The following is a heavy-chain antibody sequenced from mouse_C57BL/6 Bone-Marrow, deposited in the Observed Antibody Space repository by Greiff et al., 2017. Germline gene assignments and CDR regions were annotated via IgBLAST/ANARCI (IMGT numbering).Heavy chain of an antibody. CDR2: IDPSDSYT. Sequence: VQLQQPGAELVRPGTSVKLSCKASGYTFTSYWMHWVKQRPGQGLEWIGVIDPSDSYTNYNQKFKGKATLTVDTSSSTAYMQLSSLTSEDSAVYYCARWDYYGFDYWGQGTTRTVSS. J-gene: IGHJ2*01. D-gene: IGHD1-1*01. CDR1: GYTFTSYW. CDR3: ARWDYYGFDY. V-gene: IGHV1-59*01.